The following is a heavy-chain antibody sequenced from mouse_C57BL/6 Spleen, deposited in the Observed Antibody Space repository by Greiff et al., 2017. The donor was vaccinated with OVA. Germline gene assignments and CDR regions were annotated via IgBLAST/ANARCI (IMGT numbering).Heavy chain of an antibody. D-gene: IGHD3-1*01. J-gene: IGHJ1*03. V-gene: IGHV1-50*01. CDR1: GYTFTSYW. Sequence: QVQLKQPGAELVKPGASVKLSCKASGYTFTSYWMQWVKQRPGQGLAWIGEIDPSDSYTNYNQKFKGKATLTVDTSSSTAYMQLSSLTSEDSAVYYCARAIGGDWYFDVWGTGTTVTVSS. CDR2: IDPSDSYT. CDR3: ARAIGGDWYFDV.